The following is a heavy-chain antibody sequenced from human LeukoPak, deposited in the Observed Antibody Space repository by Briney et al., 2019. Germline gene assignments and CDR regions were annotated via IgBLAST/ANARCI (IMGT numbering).Heavy chain of an antibody. CDR3: ARGGYSYALYWYFDL. D-gene: IGHD5-18*01. Sequence: PGGSLRLSYAASGFTFSSYAMSWVRQAPGKGLEWVSAISGSGGSTYYADSVRGRFTISRDNSKNTLYLQMNSLRAEDTAVYYCARGGYSYALYWYFDLWGRGTLVTVSS. V-gene: IGHV3-23*01. CDR1: GFTFSSYA. CDR2: ISGSGGST. J-gene: IGHJ2*01.